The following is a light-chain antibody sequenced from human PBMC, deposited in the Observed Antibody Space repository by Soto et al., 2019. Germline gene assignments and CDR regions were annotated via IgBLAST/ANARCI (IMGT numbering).Light chain of an antibody. CDR2: DAS. J-gene: IGKJ1*01. CDR3: QQRSNWPRT. V-gene: IGKV3-11*01. Sequence: EIVLTQSHATLSFFPLQRPPLXWRASESFSTYLAWYQHKPGQAPRLLIYDASKRATGIPARFSGSGSGTDFTLTISSLEPEEFAVYYCQQRSNWPRTFGQGTKVDI. CDR1: ESFSTY.